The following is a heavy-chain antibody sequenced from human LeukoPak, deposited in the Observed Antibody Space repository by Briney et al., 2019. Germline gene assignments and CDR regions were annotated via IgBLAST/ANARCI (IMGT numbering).Heavy chain of an antibody. Sequence: PSETLSLPCTVSGGSISSYYWSWIRQPPGKGLEWIGYIFYSGSTNCNPSLKSRVSISVDTSKNQFSLKLSSVTAADTAVYYCARSSYGSAFDIWGQGTVATVSS. CDR1: GGSISSYY. J-gene: IGHJ3*02. D-gene: IGHD5-18*01. CDR2: IFYSGST. V-gene: IGHV4-59*01. CDR3: ARSSYGSAFDI.